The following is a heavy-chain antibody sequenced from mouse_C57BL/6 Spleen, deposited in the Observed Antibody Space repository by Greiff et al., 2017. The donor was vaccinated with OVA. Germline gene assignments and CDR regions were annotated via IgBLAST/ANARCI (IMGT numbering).Heavy chain of an antibody. D-gene: IGHD1-1*01. J-gene: IGHJ3*01. CDR3: ARTGQELRAWFAY. CDR2: INPSNGGT. V-gene: IGHV1-53*01. Sequence: QVQLQQSGTELVKPGASVKLSCKASGYTFTSYWMHWVKQRPGQGLEWIGNINPSNGGTNYNEKFKSKATLTVDKSSSTAYMQLSSLTSEDSAVYYCARTGQELRAWFAYWGQGTLVTVSA. CDR1: GYTFTSYW.